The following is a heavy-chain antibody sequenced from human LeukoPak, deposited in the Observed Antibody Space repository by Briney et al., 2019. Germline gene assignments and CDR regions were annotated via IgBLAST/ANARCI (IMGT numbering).Heavy chain of an antibody. CDR3: AGSFDTSMGLNY. V-gene: IGHV1-2*02. CDR1: GYTFTDYY. J-gene: IGHJ4*02. CDR2: NNPNNGGT. Sequence: ASMKDSCKASGYTFTDYYIHWVRQTPGQEIQWMAWNNPNNGGTSFAQKFQGRVTMTRDTSISTAYMEVSRLRSDDTAVYYCAGSFDTSMGLNYWGQGTLVTVSS. D-gene: IGHD5-18*01.